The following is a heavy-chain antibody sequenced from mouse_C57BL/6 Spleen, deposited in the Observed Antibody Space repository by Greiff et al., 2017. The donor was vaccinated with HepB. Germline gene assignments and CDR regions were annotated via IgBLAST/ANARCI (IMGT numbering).Heavy chain of an antibody. J-gene: IGHJ1*03. CDR1: GFTFSSYG. Sequence: EVKLMESGGDLVKPGGSLKLSCAASGFTFSSYGMSWVRQTPDKRLEWVATISSGGSYTYYPDSVKGRFTISRDNAKNTLYLQMSRLKSEDTAMYYCARQGYSSDYGSSDWYFDVWGTGTTVTVSS. D-gene: IGHD1-1*01. CDR3: ARQGYSSDYGSSDWYFDV. CDR2: ISSGGSYT. V-gene: IGHV5-6*01.